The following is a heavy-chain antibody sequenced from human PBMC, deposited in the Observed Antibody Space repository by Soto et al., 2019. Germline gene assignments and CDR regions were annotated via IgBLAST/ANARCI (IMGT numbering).Heavy chain of an antibody. D-gene: IGHD3-10*01. CDR3: ARGVVGRGVIIGHYYYYYGMDV. CDR2: INHSGST. V-gene: IGHV4-34*01. J-gene: IGHJ6*02. CDR1: GGSFSGYY. Sequence: SETLCLTCAVYGGSFSGYYWSWSRQPPGKGLEWIGEINHSGSTNYNPSLKSRVTISVDTSKNQFSLKLSSVTAADTAVYYCARGVVGRGVIIGHYYYYYGMDVWGQGTTVTVS.